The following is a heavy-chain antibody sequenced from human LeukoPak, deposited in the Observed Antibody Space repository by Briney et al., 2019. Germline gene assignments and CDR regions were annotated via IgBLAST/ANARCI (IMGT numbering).Heavy chain of an antibody. V-gene: IGHV1-8*01. CDR1: GYTFTSYD. J-gene: IGHJ5*02. D-gene: IGHD2-2*01. CDR2: MNPHSGNA. Sequence: ASVKVSCKASGYTFTSYDINWVRQAAGQGLEWMGWMNPHSGNAGYAQKFQGRVTMTRDTSISTAYMELSGLTSDDTAVYYCARIPRRVPHNWFDPWGQGTLVTVSS. CDR3: ARIPRRVPHNWFDP.